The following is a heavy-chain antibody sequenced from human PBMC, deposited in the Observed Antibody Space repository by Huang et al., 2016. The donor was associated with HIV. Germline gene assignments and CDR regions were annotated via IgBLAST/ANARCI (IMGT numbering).Heavy chain of an antibody. CDR3: ARDGYYDTPEDAFDI. J-gene: IGHJ3*02. V-gene: IGHV1-2*02. D-gene: IGHD3-22*01. CDR1: GYAFTGYY. Sequence: QVHLVQSGAAVKRPGASVKVSCKASGYAFTGYYMHWVRQAPGQGLGWMGWINPNSGGTNYAQKFQGRVTMTSDTSITTAYMELSSLRSDDAAVYYCARDGYYDTPEDAFDIWGQGTMVTVSS. CDR2: INPNSGGT.